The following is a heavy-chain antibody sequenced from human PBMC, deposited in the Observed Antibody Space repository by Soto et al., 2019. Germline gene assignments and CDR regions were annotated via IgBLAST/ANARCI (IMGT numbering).Heavy chain of an antibody. Sequence: EVQLLESGGGLVQPGGSLRLSCAASGFTFSSYAMSWVRQAPGKGLEWVSAISGSGGSTYYADSVKGRFTISRDNSKNTLYLQMNSLRAEDTAVYYCAKDPGLWDTAYSAWFDPWGQGTLVTVSS. J-gene: IGHJ5*02. CDR3: AKDPGLWDTAYSAWFDP. CDR2: ISGSGGST. CDR1: GFTFSSYA. D-gene: IGHD5-18*01. V-gene: IGHV3-23*01.